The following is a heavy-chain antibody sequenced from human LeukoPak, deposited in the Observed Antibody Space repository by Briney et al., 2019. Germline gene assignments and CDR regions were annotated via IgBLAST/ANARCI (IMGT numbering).Heavy chain of an antibody. V-gene: IGHV3-33*01. Sequence: GGSLRLSCAASGFNFNDYGMHWVRQAPGKGLEWVAIIWHDGNNKYYADSVKGRFTISRDNSKNTLYLEMNSLRAEDTAVYCCARDGAYSYTYWGQGTLVIVSS. CDR1: GFNFNDYG. D-gene: IGHD5-18*01. CDR3: ARDGAYSYTY. CDR2: IWHDGNNK. J-gene: IGHJ4*02.